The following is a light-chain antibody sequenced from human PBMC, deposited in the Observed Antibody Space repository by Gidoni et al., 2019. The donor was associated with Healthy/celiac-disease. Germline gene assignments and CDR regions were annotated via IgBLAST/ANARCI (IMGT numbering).Light chain of an antibody. V-gene: IGKV1-39*01. J-gene: IGKJ2*01. CDR2: AAS. CDR3: QQSYSTPPYT. Sequence: IQMTQSPSSLSASVGDRVTITCRASQSISSYLNWYQQKPGKAPKLLIYAASSLQSGVPSRFSGSESGTDFTLTISSLQPEDFATYYCQQSYSTPPYTLAYETKLEIK. CDR1: QSISSY.